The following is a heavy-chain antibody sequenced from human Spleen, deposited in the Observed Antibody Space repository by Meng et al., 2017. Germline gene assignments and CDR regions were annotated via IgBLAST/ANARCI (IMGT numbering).Heavy chain of an antibody. Sequence: SVKVSCKASGGTFSSYAISWVRQAPGQGLEWMGGIIPIFGTANYAQKFQGRVTITRNTSISTAYMELSRLRSEDSAVYYCVRGATISRYYYAMDIWGQGTTVTVSS. D-gene: IGHD5-24*01. CDR3: VRGATISRYYYAMDI. J-gene: IGHJ6*02. V-gene: IGHV1-69*05. CDR1: GGTFSSYA. CDR2: IIPIFGTA.